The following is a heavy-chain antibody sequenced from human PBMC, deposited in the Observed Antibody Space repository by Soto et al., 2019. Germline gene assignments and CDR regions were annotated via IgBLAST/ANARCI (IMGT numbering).Heavy chain of an antibody. Sequence: ASVKVSCKASGGTFSSYAISWVRQAPGQGLEWMGGIIPIFGTANYAQKFQGRVTITADESTSTAYMGLSSLRSEDTAVYYCARSSRSDIVAADEEYYYYYYGMDVWGQGTTVTVSS. CDR1: GGTFSSYA. V-gene: IGHV1-69*13. CDR3: ARSSRSDIVAADEEYYYYYYGMDV. CDR2: IIPIFGTA. D-gene: IGHD5-12*01. J-gene: IGHJ6*02.